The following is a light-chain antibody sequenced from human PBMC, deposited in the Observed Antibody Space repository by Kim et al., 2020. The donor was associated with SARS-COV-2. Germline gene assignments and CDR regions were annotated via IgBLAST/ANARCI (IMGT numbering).Light chain of an antibody. CDR3: QQRRSWPLT. CDR1: QGVSSY. Sequence: LSPGERATLSCRASQGVSSYLAWYQQKPGQAPRLLIYAASNRATGIPARFSGSGSGTDFTLTIASLEPEDFAVYYCQQRRSWPLTFGGGTKVDIK. J-gene: IGKJ4*01. V-gene: IGKV3-11*01. CDR2: AAS.